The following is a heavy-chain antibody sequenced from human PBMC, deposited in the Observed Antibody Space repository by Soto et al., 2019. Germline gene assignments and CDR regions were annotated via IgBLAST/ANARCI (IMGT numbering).Heavy chain of an antibody. V-gene: IGHV3-21*01. CDR1: GFTFSTYT. CDR3: ARGDLAYFDY. Sequence: PGGSLRLSCAASGFTFSTYTMNWVRQAPGKGLEWVSSISSSSSYRYYTDSVKGRFTISRDNAKNSLYLQMNSLRAEDTAVYYCARGDLAYFDYWGQGTLVTVSS. CDR2: ISSSSSYR. J-gene: IGHJ4*02.